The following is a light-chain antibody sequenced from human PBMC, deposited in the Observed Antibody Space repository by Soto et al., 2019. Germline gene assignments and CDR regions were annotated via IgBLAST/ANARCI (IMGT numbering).Light chain of an antibody. CDR1: QSVSSSY. V-gene: IGKV3-20*01. Sequence: EIVLTQSPGTLSLSPGERATLSCRASQSVSSSYLAWYQQKPGQAPRLLIYGASSRATGIPDRFSGSGSGTDVTLTISRLEPEDFAVYYWQQNGSSSWTFGQGTKVEIK. J-gene: IGKJ1*01. CDR2: GAS. CDR3: QQNGSSSWT.